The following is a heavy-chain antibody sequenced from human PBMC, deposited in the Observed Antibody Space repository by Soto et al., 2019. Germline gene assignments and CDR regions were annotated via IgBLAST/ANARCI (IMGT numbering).Heavy chain of an antibody. V-gene: IGHV3-23*01. CDR2: ISATGVKT. J-gene: IGHJ4*02. CDR1: GFTFSNYA. CDR3: TKSRSAMIYYFDF. D-gene: IGHD3-22*01. Sequence: EVQLLESGGGLVQPGGSLRLSCAASGFTFSNYAMNWVRQAPGKGLEWVSGISATGVKTYSADSVKGRFTISRDNSKDTVYLEMNSLRAEDTAVYYCTKSRSAMIYYFDFWGLGALVTVSS.